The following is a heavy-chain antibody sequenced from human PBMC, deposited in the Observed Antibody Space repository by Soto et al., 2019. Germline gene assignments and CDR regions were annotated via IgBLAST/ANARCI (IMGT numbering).Heavy chain of an antibody. Sequence: ASVKVSCKASGGTFSSYTISWVRQAPGQGLEWMGRIIPILGIANYAQKFQGRVTITADKSTSTAYMELSSLRSEDTAVYYCARDRAVAYYYDSSGYPLPTHFDYWGQGTLVTVSS. D-gene: IGHD3-22*01. CDR1: GGTFSSYT. CDR2: IIPILGIA. CDR3: ARDRAVAYYYDSSGYPLPTHFDY. J-gene: IGHJ4*02. V-gene: IGHV1-69*04.